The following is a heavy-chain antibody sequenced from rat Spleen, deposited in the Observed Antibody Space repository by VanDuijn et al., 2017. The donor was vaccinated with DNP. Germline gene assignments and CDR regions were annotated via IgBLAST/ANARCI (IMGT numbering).Heavy chain of an antibody. D-gene: IGHD1-10*01. CDR3: ARHQATPYFDY. CDR1: GFSFRDYA. CDR2: ISYDGVRT. Sequence: EVQLVESGGGLVRPGRSLTLSCAASGFSFRDYALDWLRQAPKRGLEWVATISYDGVRTYYRDSVNGRFIASRDNAKSILYLQMDSLTSEDTATYYCARHQATPYFDYWGQGVLVTVSS. J-gene: IGHJ2*01. V-gene: IGHV5-17*01.